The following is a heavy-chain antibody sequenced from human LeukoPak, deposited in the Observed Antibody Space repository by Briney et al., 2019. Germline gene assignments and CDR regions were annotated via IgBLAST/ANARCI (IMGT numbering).Heavy chain of an antibody. Sequence: GGSLRLSCAASGFTFSTYEMNWVRQAPGRGLEWVSYISSSGSTIHYAHSVKGRFTVSRDNAKNSLYLQMNSLRAEDTAVYYCARDTRYSYGSGSYTMFDYWGQGTLVTVSS. J-gene: IGHJ4*02. V-gene: IGHV3-48*03. D-gene: IGHD3-10*01. CDR3: ARDTRYSYGSGSYTMFDY. CDR2: ISSSGSTI. CDR1: GFTFSTYE.